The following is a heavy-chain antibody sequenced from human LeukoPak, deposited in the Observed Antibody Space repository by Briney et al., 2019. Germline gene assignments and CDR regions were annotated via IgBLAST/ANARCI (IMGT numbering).Heavy chain of an antibody. D-gene: IGHD1-1*01. Sequence: SETLSLTCTVSGGSISSYYWSWIRQPPGKGLEWIGYISYIGSTNYNPSLKSRVTISVDTSKSQLSLKLTSVTTADTAVYYCARVTDWNDFDYWGQGTLVTVSS. V-gene: IGHV4-59*01. CDR2: ISYIGST. CDR1: GGSISSYY. J-gene: IGHJ4*02. CDR3: ARVTDWNDFDY.